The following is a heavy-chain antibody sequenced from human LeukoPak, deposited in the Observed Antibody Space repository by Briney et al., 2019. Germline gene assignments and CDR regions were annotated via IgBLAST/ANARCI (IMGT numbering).Heavy chain of an antibody. D-gene: IGHD3-10*01. CDR1: GGSISSNNW. V-gene: IGHV4-4*02. CDR3: AGDRGNTYYYGSGSYEGWFDP. J-gene: IGHJ5*02. CDR2: IYHSGST. Sequence: SETLSLTCAVSGGSISSNNWWGWVRQPPGKGLEWIGEIYHSGSTNYNPSLKSRVTISVDKSKNQFSLKLSSVTAADTAVYYCAGDRGNTYYYGSGSYEGWFDPWGQGTLVTVSS.